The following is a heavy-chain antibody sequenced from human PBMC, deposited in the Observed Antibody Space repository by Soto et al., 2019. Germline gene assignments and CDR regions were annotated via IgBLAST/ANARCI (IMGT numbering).Heavy chain of an antibody. J-gene: IGHJ4*02. CDR3: ARDQRHYDSSGYPGYFDY. CDR1: GGTFSSYA. V-gene: IGHV1-69*13. CDR2: IIPIFGTA. Sequence: SVKVSCKASGGTFSSYAISWVRQAPGQGLEWMGGIIPIFGTANYAQKFQGRVTITADESTSTAYMELSSLRSEDTAVYYCARDQRHYDSSGYPGYFDYWGQGTLVTVSS. D-gene: IGHD3-22*01.